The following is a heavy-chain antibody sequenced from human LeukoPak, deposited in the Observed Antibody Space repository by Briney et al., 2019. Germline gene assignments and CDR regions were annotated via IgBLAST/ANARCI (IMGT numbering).Heavy chain of an antibody. Sequence: GGSLRLSCAASGFTFSSYAMGWVRQAPGKGLEWVSAISGSGGSTYYAGSVKGRFTISRDNSKNTLYLQMNSLRAEDTAVYYCAKDGDSSSSGYYYFYMDVWGKGTTVTVSS. J-gene: IGHJ6*03. D-gene: IGHD6-6*01. V-gene: IGHV3-23*01. CDR2: ISGSGGST. CDR3: AKDGDSSSSGYYYFYMDV. CDR1: GFTFSSYA.